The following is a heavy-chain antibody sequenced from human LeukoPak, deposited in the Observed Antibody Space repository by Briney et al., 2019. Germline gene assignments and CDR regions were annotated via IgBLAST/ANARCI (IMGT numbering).Heavy chain of an antibody. Sequence: SETLSLTCTISGGSVSDYYWSWIRQSPGKGLEWIGYIYHTGSTSYSPSLKSRVTISVDTSKNQFSLKLSSVTAADTAVYYCARSEWEPQAEYFQHWGQGTLVTVSS. CDR2: IYHTGST. D-gene: IGHD1-26*01. CDR1: GGSVSDYY. V-gene: IGHV4-59*02. J-gene: IGHJ1*01. CDR3: ARSEWEPQAEYFQH.